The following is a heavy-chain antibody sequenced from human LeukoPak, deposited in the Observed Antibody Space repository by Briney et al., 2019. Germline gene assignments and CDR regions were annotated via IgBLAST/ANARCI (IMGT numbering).Heavy chain of an antibody. Sequence: PSETLSLTCTVSGGSISSSSYYWGWIRQPPGKGLEWIGSIYYSGSTYYNPSLKSRVTISVDTSKNQFSLRLSSVTAADTAVYYCAKSGGYGLIDYWGQGTLVTVSS. CDR3: AKSGGYGLIDY. CDR1: GGSISSSSYY. D-gene: IGHD1-26*01. CDR2: IYYSGST. V-gene: IGHV4-39*01. J-gene: IGHJ4*02.